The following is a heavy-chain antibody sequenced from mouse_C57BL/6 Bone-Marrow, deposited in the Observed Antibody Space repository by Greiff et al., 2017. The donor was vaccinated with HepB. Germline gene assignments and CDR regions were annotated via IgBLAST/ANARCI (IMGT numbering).Heavy chain of an antibody. CDR3: AISSYYYGSSPYFDY. CDR2: IDPSDSYT. CDR1: GYTFTSYW. J-gene: IGHJ2*01. Sequence: QVQLQQPGAELVRPGTSVKLSCKASGYTFTSYWMHWVKQRPGQGLEWIGVIDPSDSYTNYNQKFKGKATLTVDTSSSTAYMQLSSLTSEDSAVYYCAISSYYYGSSPYFDYWGQGTTLTVSS. D-gene: IGHD1-1*01. V-gene: IGHV1-59*01.